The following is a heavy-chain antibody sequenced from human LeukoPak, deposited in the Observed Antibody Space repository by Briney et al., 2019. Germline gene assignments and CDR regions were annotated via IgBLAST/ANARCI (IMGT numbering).Heavy chain of an antibody. V-gene: IGHV3-23*01. Sequence: GGSLRLSCAASGFTFSNCAMTWVRQATGKGLEWGSSISGSGENTYYADSVKGRFAISRDNSKNTLFLQMNYLRAEDTAVYYCAKVGCSGGSCYSVDYWGQGTLVTVSS. CDR2: ISGSGENT. CDR3: AKVGCSGGSCYSVDY. CDR1: GFTFSNCA. D-gene: IGHD2-15*01. J-gene: IGHJ4*02.